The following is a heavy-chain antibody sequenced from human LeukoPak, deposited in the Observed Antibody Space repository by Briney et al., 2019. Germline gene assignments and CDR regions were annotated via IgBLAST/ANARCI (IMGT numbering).Heavy chain of an antibody. Sequence: GESLKISCKGSGYGFTSYWIGWVRQMPGKGLEWMGIIYPGDSDTRYSPSFRGQVTISADKSISTAYLQWSSREASDTAMYYSARLGSETTDYWGQGTLVTVSS. V-gene: IGHV5-51*01. CDR3: ARLGSETTDY. CDR1: GYGFTSYW. CDR2: IYPGDSDT. D-gene: IGHD1/OR15-1a*01. J-gene: IGHJ4*02.